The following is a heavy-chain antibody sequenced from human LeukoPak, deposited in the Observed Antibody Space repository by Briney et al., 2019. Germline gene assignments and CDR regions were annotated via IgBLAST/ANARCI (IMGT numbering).Heavy chain of an antibody. Sequence: PGGSLRLSCIASGFTFDDYAMHWVRQAPGKGLEWVSGISWNSGSIGYADSVKGRFTISRDNAKNTLCLQMNSLRAEDTAVYYCARGPMVRGRRFDPWGQGTLVTVSS. J-gene: IGHJ5*02. CDR3: ARGPMVRGRRFDP. V-gene: IGHV3-9*01. D-gene: IGHD3-10*01. CDR2: ISWNSGSI. CDR1: GFTFDDYA.